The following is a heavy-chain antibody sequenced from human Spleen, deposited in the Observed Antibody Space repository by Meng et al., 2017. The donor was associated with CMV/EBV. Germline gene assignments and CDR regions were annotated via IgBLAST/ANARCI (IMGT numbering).Heavy chain of an antibody. D-gene: IGHD3-16*01. CDR2: ISSGGSTI. Sequence: GGSLRLSCEASGFTFRYNWMHWVRQAPGKGLEWVSDISSGGSTIDYADSVKGRFTISRDNAKNSLYLQMNSLRAEDTAVYYCARLGGGLDYWGQGTLVTVSS. J-gene: IGHJ4*02. CDR3: ARLGGGLDY. V-gene: IGHV3-11*01. CDR1: GFTFRYNW.